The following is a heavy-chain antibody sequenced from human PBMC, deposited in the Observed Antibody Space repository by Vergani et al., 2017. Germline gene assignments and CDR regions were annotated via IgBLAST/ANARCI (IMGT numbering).Heavy chain of an antibody. V-gene: IGHV4-39*01. CDR2: IYYSGST. CDR1: GGSISSSSYY. Sequence: QLQLQESGPGLVKPSETLSLTCTVSGGSISSSSYYWGWIRQPPGKGLEWIGSIYYSGSTYYNPSLKSRVTISVDTSKNQFSLKLSSVTAADTAVYYCARGTYGGNPGQSTGCYFDYWGQGTLVTVSS. CDR3: ARGTYGGNPGQSTGCYFDY. J-gene: IGHJ4*02. D-gene: IGHD4-23*01.